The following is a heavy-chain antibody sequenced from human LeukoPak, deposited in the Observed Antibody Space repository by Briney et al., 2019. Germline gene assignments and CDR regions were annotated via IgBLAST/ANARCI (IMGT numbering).Heavy chain of an antibody. CDR3: ARARGYSYGFSPGSDAFDS. D-gene: IGHD5-18*01. J-gene: IGHJ3*02. V-gene: IGHV4-59*13. Sequence: SETLSLTCTVSGGSISSYYWSWIRQPPGKGLEWIGYIYYSGSTNYNPSLKSRVTISVDTSKNQFSLKLSSVTAADTAVYYCARARGYSYGFSPGSDAFDSWGQGTMVTVSS. CDR2: IYYSGST. CDR1: GGSISSYY.